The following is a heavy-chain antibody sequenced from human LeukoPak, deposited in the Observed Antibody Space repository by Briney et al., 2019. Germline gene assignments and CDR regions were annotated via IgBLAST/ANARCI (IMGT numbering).Heavy chain of an antibody. CDR3: ARGFGYYYYGMDV. J-gene: IGHJ6*02. CDR2: IIPIFGTA. D-gene: IGHD3-10*01. V-gene: IGHV1-69*01. Sequence: VASVKVSCKASGGTFSSYAISWVRQAPGQGLEWMGGIIPIFGTANYAQKFLGRVTITADESTSTAYMELSSLRSEDTAVYYCARGFGYYYYGMDVWGQGTTVAGSS. CDR1: GGTFSSYA.